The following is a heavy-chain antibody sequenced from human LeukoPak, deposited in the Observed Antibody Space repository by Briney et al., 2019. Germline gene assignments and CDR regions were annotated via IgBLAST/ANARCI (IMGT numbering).Heavy chain of an antibody. J-gene: IGHJ4*02. V-gene: IGHV3-48*01. CDR2: ISSYTIT. CDR3: ARSGHSNGWYYFDY. Sequence: PGGSLRLSCAAGGFSFSSYSMNWVRQAPGKRLEWIAYISSYTITYYADFVKGRFTISRDNAKKSLDLQMNSLRAEDTAVYYCARSGHSNGWYYFDYWGLGALVTVSS. CDR1: GFSFSSYS. D-gene: IGHD6-19*01.